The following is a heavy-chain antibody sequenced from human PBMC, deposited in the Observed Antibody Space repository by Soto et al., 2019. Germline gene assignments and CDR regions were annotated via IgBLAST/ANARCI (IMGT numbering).Heavy chain of an antibody. CDR2: TSYDGSSR. CDR1: GLTFSSYG. D-gene: IGHD6-13*01. J-gene: IGHJ4*02. V-gene: IGHV3-30*03. Sequence: GGSLRLSCAASGLTFSSYGIHWVRQAPGKGLERVAVTSYDGSSRYYADSVKGRFTISRDNAKNSLYLQMNSLRAEDTAVYYCARRGGYSSSWPFDYWGQGTLVTVSS. CDR3: ARRGGYSSSWPFDY.